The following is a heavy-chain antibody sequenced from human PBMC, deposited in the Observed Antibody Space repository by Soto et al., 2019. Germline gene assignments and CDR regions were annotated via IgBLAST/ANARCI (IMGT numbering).Heavy chain of an antibody. Sequence: NPWETLSLTCTVSGDYISSYHWSWIRQPPGKGLEWVGFIYSSGNTNYNHSLKSRVTISTDTSKNQFSLKPTSVTAADTAVYYCARAAVPATCCAFDIWGQGTMGTVS. CDR2: IYSSGNT. D-gene: IGHD1-26*01. CDR3: ARAAVPATCCAFDI. J-gene: IGHJ3*02. CDR1: GDYISSYH. V-gene: IGHV4-59*01.